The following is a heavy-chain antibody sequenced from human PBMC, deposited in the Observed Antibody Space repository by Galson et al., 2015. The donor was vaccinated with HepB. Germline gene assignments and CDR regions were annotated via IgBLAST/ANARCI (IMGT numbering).Heavy chain of an antibody. Sequence: SLRLSCAASGFTFSSYGMHWVRQAPGKGLEWVAVISYDGSNKYYADSVKGRFTISRDNSKNTLYLQMNSLRAEDTAVYYCAKDLDGPPYYDFWSGYLNYYGMDVWGQGTTVTVSS. CDR2: ISYDGSNK. J-gene: IGHJ6*02. CDR1: GFTFSSYG. V-gene: IGHV3-30*18. CDR3: AKDLDGPPYYDFWSGYLNYYGMDV. D-gene: IGHD3-3*01.